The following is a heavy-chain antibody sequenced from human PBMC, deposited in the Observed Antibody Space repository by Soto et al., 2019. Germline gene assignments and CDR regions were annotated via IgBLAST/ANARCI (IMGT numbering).Heavy chain of an antibody. CDR3: ARGRRLTMTGREFYYRLDV. J-gene: IGHJ6*02. Sequence: GGSLRLSCTDSGFSLTSFAVHWVRQAPGKGLEWVAVISSDGSNKYYIESVKGRFNISRDNFKNAMYMEIDNLRIEDTAVYYCARGRRLTMTGREFYYRLDVWGQGTTVTVSS. D-gene: IGHD3-10*01. CDR1: GFSLTSFA. V-gene: IGHV3-30-3*01. CDR2: ISSDGSNK.